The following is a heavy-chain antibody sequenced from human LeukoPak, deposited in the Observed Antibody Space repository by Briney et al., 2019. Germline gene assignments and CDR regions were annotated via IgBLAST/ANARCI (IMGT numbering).Heavy chain of an antibody. CDR3: ARGNFGYDAFPYYFDY. CDR2: ISSSGSTI. J-gene: IGHJ4*02. V-gene: IGHV3-11*01. D-gene: IGHD5-12*01. Sequence: GGFLRLSCAASGFTFSDYYMSWIRQAPGKGLEWVSYISSSGSTIYYADSVKGRFTISRDNAKNSLYLQMNSLRAEDTAVYYCARGNFGYDAFPYYFDYWGQGTLVTVSS. CDR1: GFTFSDYY.